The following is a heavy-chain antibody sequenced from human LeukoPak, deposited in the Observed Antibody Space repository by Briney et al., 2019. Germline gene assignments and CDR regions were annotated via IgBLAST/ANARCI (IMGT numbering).Heavy chain of an antibody. V-gene: IGHV4-34*01. CDR3: ARIPYDILTGYPPTWFDP. D-gene: IGHD3-9*01. CDR1: GGSFSGYY. Sequence: SETLSLTCAVYGGSFSGYYWSWIRQPSGKGLEWIGEINHSGSTNYNPSLKSRVTISVDTSKNQFSLKLSSVTAADTAVYYCARIPYDILTGYPPTWFDPWGQGTLVTVSS. J-gene: IGHJ5*02. CDR2: INHSGST.